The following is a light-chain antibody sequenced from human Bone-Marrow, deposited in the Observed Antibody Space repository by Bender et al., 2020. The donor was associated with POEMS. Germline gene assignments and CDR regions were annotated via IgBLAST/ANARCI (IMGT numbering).Light chain of an antibody. CDR1: SSDVGSYNY. J-gene: IGLJ2*01. Sequence: QAALTQPASVSGSPGQSITISCTGTSSDVGSYNYVSWYQQFPGKAPNLMIYHVSFRPSGVSNRFSGSKSGKTASLTISELQAEDEADYYCSSYSSSSTLVVFGGGTKLTVL. CDR2: HVS. V-gene: IGLV2-14*03. CDR3: SSYSSSSTLVV.